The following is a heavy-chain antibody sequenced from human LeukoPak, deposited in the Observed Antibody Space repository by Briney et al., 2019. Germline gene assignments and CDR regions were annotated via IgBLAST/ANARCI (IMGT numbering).Heavy chain of an antibody. CDR3: ARGGHEYSSSSPFDY. CDR1: GYIFTSYW. D-gene: IGHD6-6*01. CDR2: IDPSDSYT. V-gene: IGHV5-10-1*01. J-gene: IGHJ4*02. Sequence: PGESLQISCQGSGYIFTSYWISWVRQLPGKGVEWMGRIDPSDSYTNYSPSFEGHVTISADKSISTAYLQWSSLKASDTAMYYCARGGHEYSSSSPFDYGGQGTLVTVS.